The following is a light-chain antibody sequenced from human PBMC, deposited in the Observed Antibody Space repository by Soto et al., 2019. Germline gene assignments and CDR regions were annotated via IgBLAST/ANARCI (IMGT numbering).Light chain of an antibody. CDR3: QQYGSSYT. V-gene: IGKV3-20*01. CDR2: AAS. J-gene: IGKJ2*01. CDR1: QTVSSSY. Sequence: EIVLTQSPGTLSLSPGERATLSCKATQTVSSSYLAWYQHRPGQAPRLLIYAASSRATGIPDRFSGSGSGTDFTLTISRLEPEDFALYYCQQYGSSYTFGQGTKLEIK.